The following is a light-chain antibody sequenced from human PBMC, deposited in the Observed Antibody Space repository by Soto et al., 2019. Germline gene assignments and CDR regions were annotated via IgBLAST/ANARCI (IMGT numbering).Light chain of an antibody. CDR1: QSTSSY. Sequence: DIPMTQSPSSLSASVGDRVTITCRASQSTSSYLNWYQQKPGKAPKLLIYAASSLQSGVPSRFSGSGSGTDFTLTISSLQPEDFATYYCQQSYNTPYTFGQGTKLEIK. V-gene: IGKV1-39*01. J-gene: IGKJ2*01. CDR3: QQSYNTPYT. CDR2: AAS.